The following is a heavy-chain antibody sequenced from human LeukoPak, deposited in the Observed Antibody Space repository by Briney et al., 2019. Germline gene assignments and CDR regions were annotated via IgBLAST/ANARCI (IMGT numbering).Heavy chain of an antibody. CDR3: ARDHHRRLYDSQARDTFDI. CDR1: GFIFSSYS. D-gene: IGHD3-22*01. Sequence: GESLRLSCAASGFIFSSYSMNWVRQAPGKGPEWVSYISSSSSTMYYADSVKGRFSISRDNAKNSLYLQMNSLRAEDTAVYYCARDHHRRLYDSQARDTFDIWGQGTMVTVSS. V-gene: IGHV3-48*01. CDR2: ISSSSSTM. J-gene: IGHJ3*02.